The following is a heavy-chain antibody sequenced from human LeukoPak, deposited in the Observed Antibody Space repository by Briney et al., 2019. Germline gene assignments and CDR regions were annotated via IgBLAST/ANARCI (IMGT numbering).Heavy chain of an antibody. J-gene: IGHJ1*01. CDR3: ARGGWYPESFQH. V-gene: IGHV4-59*07. CDR1: GGSISSYY. D-gene: IGHD6-19*01. Sequence: SDTLSLTCTVSGGSISSYYWNGIRQPPGKGLEGSGYIYYRGSTNYNPALKSRGTIAVDTSKTQFSLKLSSVTAADTAVYYCARGGWYPESFQHWGQGALVTVSS. CDR2: IYYRGST.